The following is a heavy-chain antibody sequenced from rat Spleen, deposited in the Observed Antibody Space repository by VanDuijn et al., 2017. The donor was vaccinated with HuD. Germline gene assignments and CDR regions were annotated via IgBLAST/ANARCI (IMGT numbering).Heavy chain of an antibody. D-gene: IGHD1-4*01. CDR3: ARSYPGITQYVMDA. V-gene: IGHV3-3*01. CDR2: INSAGST. CDR1: GYSITSNY. Sequence: EVQLQESGPGLVKPSQSLSLTCSVTGYSITSNYWGWIRKFPGNKLEWMGYINSAGSTNYNPSLKSRISITRDTSKNQFFLQVNSVTTEDTATYYCARSYPGITQYVMDAWGQGASVTVSS. J-gene: IGHJ4*01.